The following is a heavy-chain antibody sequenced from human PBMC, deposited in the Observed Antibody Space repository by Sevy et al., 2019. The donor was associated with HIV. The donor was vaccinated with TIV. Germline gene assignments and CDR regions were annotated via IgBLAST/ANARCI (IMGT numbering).Heavy chain of an antibody. CDR1: GFTFRTYS. CDR2: ISDDSRYI. D-gene: IGHD3-3*01. CDR3: ARDFTIFGVVSGIDY. Sequence: GGSLRLSCAASGFTFRTYSMNWVRQAPGKGLEWLSSISDDSRYIYYSDSVKGRFTISRANTKNLLYLQINNLRVEDTAIYYCARDFTIFGVVSGIDYCGQGNLVTVSS. V-gene: IGHV3-21*04. J-gene: IGHJ4*02.